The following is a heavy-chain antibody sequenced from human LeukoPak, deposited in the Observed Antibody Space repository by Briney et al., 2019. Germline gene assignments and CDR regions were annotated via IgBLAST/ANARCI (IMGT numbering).Heavy chain of an antibody. CDR1: GGSFSGYY. CDR2: INHSGST. CDR3: ASLYSSWFDY. V-gene: IGHV4-34*01. J-gene: IGHJ4*02. Sequence: SETLSLTCAVYGGSFSGYYWSWIRQPPGKGLGWIGEINHSGSTNYSPSLKSRVTISVDMSKNQFSLKLSSVTAADTAVYYCASLYSSWFDYWGQGTLVTVSS. D-gene: IGHD2-2*02.